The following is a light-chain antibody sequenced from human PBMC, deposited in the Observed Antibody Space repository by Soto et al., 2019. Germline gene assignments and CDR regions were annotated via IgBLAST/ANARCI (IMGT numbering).Light chain of an antibody. J-gene: IGLJ7*01. V-gene: IGLV1-47*01. Sequence: QSVLTQPPTASGTPGQRVTISCSGSRSNIGSNYVYWYQQVPGTAPKLLIYRNDQPPSGVPDRFSGSKSGTSASLAISGLRSEDEADYYCVAWDDSLSGGVFGGGTQLTVL. CDR3: VAWDDSLSGGV. CDR2: RND. CDR1: RSNIGSNY.